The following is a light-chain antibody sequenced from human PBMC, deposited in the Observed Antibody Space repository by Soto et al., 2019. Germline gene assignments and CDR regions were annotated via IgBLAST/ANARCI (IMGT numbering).Light chain of an antibody. Sequence: QSALTQPASVSGSPGQSITISCSGGTSDIGTYNYVSWYQHHPGKVPKVVIYEVSDRPSGVSNRFSGSKSGNTASLTISGLQPEDEADYYCSSYTSSATLVFGRGTKLTVL. J-gene: IGLJ3*02. CDR1: TSDIGTYNY. CDR2: EVS. CDR3: SSYTSSATLV. V-gene: IGLV2-14*01.